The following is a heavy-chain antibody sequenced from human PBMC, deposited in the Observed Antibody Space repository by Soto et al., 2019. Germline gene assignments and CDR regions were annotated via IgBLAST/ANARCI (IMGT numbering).Heavy chain of an antibody. V-gene: IGHV1-46*02. J-gene: IGHJ4*02. CDR3: ARGGHIAVVTASFDY. D-gene: IGHD2-21*02. Sequence: QVQLVQSGAEVKKPGASVKVSCKPSGYTLNTYYLHWVRQATGQGLEWMGIIHPSGGCSTYAQKLLGRVTITRDTATCTVLMELSSLRSADTAVYYCARGGHIAVVTASFDYWGQGTLVTVSA. CDR2: IHPSGGCS. CDR1: GYTLNTYY.